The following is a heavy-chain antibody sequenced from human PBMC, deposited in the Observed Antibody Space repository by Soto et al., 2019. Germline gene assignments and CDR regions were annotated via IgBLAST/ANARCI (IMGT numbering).Heavy chain of an antibody. Sequence: QVHLLESGPGLVKPSQTLSLTCSVSGDSISTVDYFWAWIRQPPGQALEYIGYIYKSTTTYYNPSVESRVARSLATSKSQFSLNVTSLTAADTAVYFCARGRYCLTGRCFPNWFDSWGQGTLVTVSS. V-gene: IGHV4-30-4*01. CDR2: IYKSTTT. J-gene: IGHJ5*01. CDR1: GDSISTVDYF. CDR3: ARGRYCLTGRCFPNWFDS. D-gene: IGHD2-15*01.